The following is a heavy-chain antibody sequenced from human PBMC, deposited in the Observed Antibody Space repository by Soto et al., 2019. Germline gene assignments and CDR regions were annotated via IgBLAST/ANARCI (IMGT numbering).Heavy chain of an antibody. CDR1: GGSFNGYY. D-gene: IGHD2-2*01. J-gene: IGHJ5*02. CDR2: INHSGST. CDR3: ARGGNLGYCRSTRCLGKPSFDP. V-gene: IGHV4-34*01. Sequence: SETLSLTCGVYGGSFNGYYWSWIRQPPGKGLEWIGEINHSGSTNYNPSLKSRVTISVDTSKNQFSLKLSSVTAADTAVYYCARGGNLGYCRSTRCLGKPSFDPWGQGPLVPVSS.